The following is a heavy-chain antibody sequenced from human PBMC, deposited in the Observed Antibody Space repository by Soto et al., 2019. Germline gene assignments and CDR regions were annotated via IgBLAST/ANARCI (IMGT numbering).Heavy chain of an antibody. CDR3: ARKYHYDSSGYYYAEYFQH. V-gene: IGHV3-30-3*01. J-gene: IGHJ1*01. D-gene: IGHD3-22*01. Sequence: GGSLRLSCAASGFTFSSYAMHWVRQAPGKGLEWVAVISYDGSNKYYADSVKGRFTISRDNSKNTLYLQMNSLRAEDTAVYYCARKYHYDSSGYYYAEYFQHWGQGTLVTVSS. CDR2: ISYDGSNK. CDR1: GFTFSSYA.